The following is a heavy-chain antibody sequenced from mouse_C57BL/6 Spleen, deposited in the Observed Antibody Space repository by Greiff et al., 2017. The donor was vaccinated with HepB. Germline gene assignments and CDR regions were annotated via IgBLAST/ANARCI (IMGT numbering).Heavy chain of an antibody. V-gene: IGHV3-6*01. CDR3: AISNYVGFDY. CDR1: GYSITSGYY. J-gene: IGHJ2*01. D-gene: IGHD2-5*01. Sequence: EVQVVESGPGLVKPSQSLSLTCSVTGYSITSGYYWNWIRQFPGNKLEWMGYISYDGSNNYNPSLKNRISITRDTSKNQFFLKLNSVTTEDTATYYCAISNYVGFDYWGQGTTLTVSS. CDR2: ISYDGSN.